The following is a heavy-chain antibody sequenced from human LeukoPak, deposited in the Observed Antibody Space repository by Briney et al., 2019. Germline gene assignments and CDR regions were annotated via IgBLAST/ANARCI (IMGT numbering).Heavy chain of an antibody. V-gene: IGHV4-34*01. CDR1: GGSFSGYH. CDR3: ARRSRRYSGYDSKYYFDY. D-gene: IGHD5-12*01. CDR2: INHSGST. Sequence: SETLSLTCAVYGGSFSGYHWSWTRQPPGKGLEWIGEINHSGSTNYNPSLKSRVTISVDTSKNQFSLKLSSVTAADTAVYYCARRSRRYSGYDSKYYFDYWGQGTLVTVSS. J-gene: IGHJ4*02.